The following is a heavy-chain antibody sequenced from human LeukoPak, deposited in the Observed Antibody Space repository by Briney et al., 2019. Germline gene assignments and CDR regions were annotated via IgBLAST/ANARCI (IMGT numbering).Heavy chain of an antibody. V-gene: IGHV3-30-3*01. CDR1: GFTFSSYA. D-gene: IGHD2-2*01. CDR3: ARDPLPAAIEYFQH. CDR2: ISYDGSNK. Sequence: GGSLRLSCAASGFTFSSYAMHWVRQAPGKGLEWVAVISYDGSNKYYADSVKGRFTISIDNSKNTLYLQMNSLRAEDTAVYYCARDPLPAAIEYFQHWGQGTLVTVSS. J-gene: IGHJ1*01.